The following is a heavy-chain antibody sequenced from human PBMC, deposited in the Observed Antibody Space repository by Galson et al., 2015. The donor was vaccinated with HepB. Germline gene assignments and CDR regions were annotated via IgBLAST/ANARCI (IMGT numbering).Heavy chain of an antibody. J-gene: IGHJ4*02. CDR1: GFTFSRYG. V-gene: IGHV3-30*18. D-gene: IGHD3-3*01. Sequence: SLRLSCAASGFTFSRYGMHWVRQAPGKGLEWVAVISYDGSNKYYADSVKGRFTISRDNSKNTLYLQMNSLRAEDTAVYYCAKEVHDFWSGYSGFDYWGQGTLVTVSS. CDR2: ISYDGSNK. CDR3: AKEVHDFWSGYSGFDY.